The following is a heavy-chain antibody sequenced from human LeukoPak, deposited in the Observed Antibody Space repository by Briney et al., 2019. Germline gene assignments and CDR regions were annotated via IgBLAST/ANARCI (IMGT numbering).Heavy chain of an antibody. CDR1: GYTFTSYD. CDR3: ARGQQLTMIVVVISRIFDY. Sequence: ASVKVSCKASGYTFTSYDINWVRQATGQGLEWMGWMNPNSGNTGHAQKFQGRVTMTTNTSISTAYMELSRLRSDDTAVYYCARGQQLTMIVVVISRIFDYWGQGTLVTVSS. D-gene: IGHD3-22*01. J-gene: IGHJ4*02. V-gene: IGHV1-8*01. CDR2: MNPNSGNT.